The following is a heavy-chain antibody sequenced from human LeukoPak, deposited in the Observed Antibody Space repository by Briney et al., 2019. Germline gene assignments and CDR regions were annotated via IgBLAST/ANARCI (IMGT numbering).Heavy chain of an antibody. CDR3: ARAEGYYDSSGFANPDAFDI. CDR2: ISSSSSYI. V-gene: IGHV3-21*01. D-gene: IGHD3-22*01. J-gene: IGHJ3*02. Sequence: GGSLRLSCAASGFTFSSYAMSWVRRAPGKGLEWVSSISSSSSYIYYADSVKGRFTISRDNAKNSLYLQMNSLRAEDTAVYYCARAEGYYDSSGFANPDAFDIWGQGTMVTVSS. CDR1: GFTFSSYA.